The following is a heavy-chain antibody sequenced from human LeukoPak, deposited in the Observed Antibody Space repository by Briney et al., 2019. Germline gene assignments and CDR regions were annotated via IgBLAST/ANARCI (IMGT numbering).Heavy chain of an antibody. CDR1: GGSISSQY. Sequence: PSETLSLTCTVSGGSISSQYWSWIRQPAGKGLEWIGRIYASGSTNYYPSLKSRVTMSVDTSKNQFSLKLSSVTAADTAVFYCTKDTYCSGTTCNGGPGDYWGQGILVTVSS. D-gene: IGHD2-2*01. CDR3: TKDTYCSGTTCNGGPGDY. V-gene: IGHV4-4*07. CDR2: IYASGST. J-gene: IGHJ4*02.